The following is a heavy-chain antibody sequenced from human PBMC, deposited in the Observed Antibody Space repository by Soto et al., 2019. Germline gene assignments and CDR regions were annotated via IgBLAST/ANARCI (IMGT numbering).Heavy chain of an antibody. J-gene: IGHJ4*02. CDR3: ATGVDTAMVCFDY. CDR2: IYHSGSI. Sequence: PSETLSLTCTVSGGSISSYYWSWIRQPPGKGLEWIGYIYHSGSIYYNPSLKSRVTISVDTSKNQFSLKLSSVTAADTAVYYCATGVDTAMVCFDYWGQGTLVTVS. V-gene: IGHV4-59*04. CDR1: GGSISSYY. D-gene: IGHD5-18*01.